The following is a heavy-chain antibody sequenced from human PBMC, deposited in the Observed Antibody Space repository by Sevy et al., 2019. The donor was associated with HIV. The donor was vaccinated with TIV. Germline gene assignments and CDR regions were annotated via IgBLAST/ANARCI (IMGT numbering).Heavy chain of an antibody. V-gene: IGHV1-24*01. J-gene: IGHJ4*02. CDR3: AISKDYYDNSGSPFDY. CDR1: GYTLTKLA. D-gene: IGHD3-22*01. CDR2: FDPEDRET. Sequence: DTVKVSCKVSGYTLTKLAMHWVRQAPRKGLEWMGTFDPEDRETFYSQQFQGRVTMSEDTSIDTAYMELSSLRSEDTAVFYCAISKDYYDNSGSPFDYWGQGTLVTVSS.